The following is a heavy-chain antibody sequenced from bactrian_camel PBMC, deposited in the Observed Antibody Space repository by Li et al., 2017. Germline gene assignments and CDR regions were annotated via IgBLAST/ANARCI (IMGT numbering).Heavy chain of an antibody. D-gene: IGHD5*01. J-gene: IGHJ4*01. CDR2: IESDGST. Sequence: VQLVESGGGSVQVGGSLRFSCVASGDTIGRYCMGWFRQIPDKEREAVAGIESDGSTSYADSVKGRFAISRDNAKNTLYLQLNSLKTEDTAMYYCAKNAWPGNGYELEDWGQGTQVTVS. V-gene: IGHV3S55*01. CDR3: AKNAWPGNGYELED. CDR1: GDTIGRYC.